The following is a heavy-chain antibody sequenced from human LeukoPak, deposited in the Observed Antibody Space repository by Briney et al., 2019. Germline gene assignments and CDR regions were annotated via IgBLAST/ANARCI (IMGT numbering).Heavy chain of an antibody. CDR3: ARGSLEGPLDY. Sequence: SETLSLTCTISGASIDSYYWSWIRQPPGKGLEWIGYIYYSGTTNYNPSLKRRVTISVDTSKNQFSLKLSSVTAADTAVYYCARGSLEGPLDYWGQGTLVTVSS. V-gene: IGHV4-59*12. D-gene: IGHD3-3*01. CDR2: IYYSGTT. CDR1: GASIDSYY. J-gene: IGHJ4*02.